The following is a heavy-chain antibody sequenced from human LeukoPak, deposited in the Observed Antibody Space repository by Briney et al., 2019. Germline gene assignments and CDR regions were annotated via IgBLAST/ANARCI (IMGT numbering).Heavy chain of an antibody. D-gene: IGHD3-22*01. CDR1: GGSISSSSYY. Sequence: PSETLSLTCTVSGGSISSSSYYWGWIRQPPGKGLEWIGEINHSGSTNYNPSLKSRVTISVDTSKNQFSLKLSSVTAADTAVYYCARAESGDSSGSEADYWGQGTLVTVSS. CDR3: ARAESGDSSGSEADY. CDR2: INHSGST. V-gene: IGHV4-39*07. J-gene: IGHJ4*02.